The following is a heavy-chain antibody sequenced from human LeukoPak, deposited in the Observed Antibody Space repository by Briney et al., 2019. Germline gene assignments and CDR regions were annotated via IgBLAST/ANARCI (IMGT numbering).Heavy chain of an antibody. CDR1: GYTFTSYG. CDR3: AGSSTSAKGSGYQLLWNY. J-gene: IGHJ4*02. CDR2: ISAYNGNT. D-gene: IGHD2-2*01. V-gene: IGHV1-18*01. Sequence: ASVKVSCKASGYTFTSYGISWVRQAPGQGLEWMGWISAYNGNTNYAQKLQGRVTMTTDTSTSTAYMELRSLRSDDTAVYYCAGSSTSAKGSGYQLLWNYRGQGTLVTVSS.